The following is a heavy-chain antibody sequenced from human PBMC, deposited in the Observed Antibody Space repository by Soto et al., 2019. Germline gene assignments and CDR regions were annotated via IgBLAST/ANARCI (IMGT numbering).Heavy chain of an antibody. Sequence: SETLSLTCPVSGDSITGSHWNWIRQPLGKPLEWIGYIYYRGSTNYNPSLKSRLTLSVDTSKNQIFLRLNSVTAADTAVYYCARAAIVGPEVNTWCHPGDQGILGTVSS. CDR1: GDSITGSH. V-gene: IGHV4-59*01. CDR2: IYYRGST. CDR3: ARAAIVGPEVNTWCHP. D-gene: IGHD1-26*01. J-gene: IGHJ5*02.